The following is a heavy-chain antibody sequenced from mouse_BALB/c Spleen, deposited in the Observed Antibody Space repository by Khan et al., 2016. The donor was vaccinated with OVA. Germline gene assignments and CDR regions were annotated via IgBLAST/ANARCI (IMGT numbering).Heavy chain of an antibody. D-gene: IGHD2-12*01. CDR1: GYIFTNYG. Sequence: QIQLVQSGPELKKPGETVKISCKASGYIFTNYGMNWVKQAPGKGLKWMGWINTNTGEPTFAEEFKERFAFSLDTSANTAYLQINSLKKEDTATYFCARGYYMDGSGFADWGEGTLVTVSA. CDR2: INTNTGEP. CDR3: ARGYYMDGSGFAD. V-gene: IGHV9-3*02. J-gene: IGHJ3*01.